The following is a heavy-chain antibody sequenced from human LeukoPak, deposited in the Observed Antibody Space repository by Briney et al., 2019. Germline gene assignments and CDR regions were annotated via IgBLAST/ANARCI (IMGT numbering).Heavy chain of an antibody. J-gene: IGHJ4*02. D-gene: IGHD5-24*01. CDR2: IYYSGST. Sequence: KASETLSLTCTVSGGSISSYYWSWLRQPPGKGLEWIGCIYYSGSTNYNPSLKSRVTISVDTSNNQFSLKLTSLTAADTAVYYCARGRTGRTISFDYWGQGTLVTVSS. CDR3: ARGRTGRTISFDY. V-gene: IGHV4-59*01. CDR1: GGSISSYY.